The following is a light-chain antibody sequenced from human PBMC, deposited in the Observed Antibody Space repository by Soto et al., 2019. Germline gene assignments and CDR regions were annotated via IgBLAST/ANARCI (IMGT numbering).Light chain of an antibody. CDR1: QSVSSN. J-gene: IGKJ3*01. V-gene: IGKV3-15*01. CDR2: GAS. Sequence: EIVLTQSPATLSLSPGERATLSCRASQSVSSNLAWYQQKPGQAPRLLIYGASTRATGIPASFIGNGSGTEFTLTASSLQPEDFAVYYCQQYNNWPFTFXPGTKVDIK. CDR3: QQYNNWPFT.